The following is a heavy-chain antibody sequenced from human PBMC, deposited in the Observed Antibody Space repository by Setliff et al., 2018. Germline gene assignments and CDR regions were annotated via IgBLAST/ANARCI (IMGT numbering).Heavy chain of an antibody. CDR3: ARDQGSYGYRAFDF. V-gene: IGHV3-48*03. J-gene: IGHJ4*02. Sequence: EGSLRLSCAASGFAFASHNMLWVRQAPGKGLEWVSYISNSGGVKYYTDSVKGRFTFSRDNAKNSLYLQMNSLRAEDTAVYYCARDQGSYGYRAFDFWGQGTLVTVSS. CDR2: ISNSGGVK. CDR1: GFAFASHN. D-gene: IGHD5-18*01.